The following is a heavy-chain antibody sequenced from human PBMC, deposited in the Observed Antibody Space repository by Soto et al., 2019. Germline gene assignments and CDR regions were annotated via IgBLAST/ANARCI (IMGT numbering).Heavy chain of an antibody. CDR2: ISSSGSTI. V-gene: IGHV3-11*01. Sequence: GGSLRLSCAASGFTFSDYYMSWIRQAPGKGLEWVSYISSSGSTIYYADSLRGRFTISRDNAKNSLYLQMNSLRAEDTAVYYCAGEGSIAARLFDYWGQGTLVTAPQ. D-gene: IGHD6-6*01. J-gene: IGHJ4*02. CDR3: AGEGSIAARLFDY. CDR1: GFTFSDYY.